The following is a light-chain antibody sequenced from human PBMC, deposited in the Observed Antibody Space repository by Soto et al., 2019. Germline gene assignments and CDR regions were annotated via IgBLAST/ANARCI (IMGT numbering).Light chain of an antibody. Sequence: DIQMTQSPSSVSASVGDRVTISCRASQSISSYLNWYQQKPGKAPKLLIYAASSLQSGVPSRFSGSGSGTDFTLTISSLQPEDFATYYCQQSYSTPFLTFGGGTKVDIK. J-gene: IGKJ4*01. CDR1: QSISSY. CDR3: QQSYSTPFLT. V-gene: IGKV1-39*01. CDR2: AAS.